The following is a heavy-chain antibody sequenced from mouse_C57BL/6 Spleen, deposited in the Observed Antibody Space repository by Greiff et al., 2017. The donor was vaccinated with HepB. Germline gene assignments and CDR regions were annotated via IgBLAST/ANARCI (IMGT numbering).Heavy chain of an antibody. V-gene: IGHV1-55*01. CDR3: ARGGHFDD. CDR2: IYPGSGST. Sequence: VQLQQSGAELVKPGASVKMSCKASGYTFTSYWITWVKQRPVQGVEWIGYIYPGSGSTNYNEKFKSKATLTVDTSSSTAYMQLSSLTSEDSGVLYCARGGHFDDWSQGTTRTVPS. J-gene: IGHJ2*01. CDR1: GYTFTSYW.